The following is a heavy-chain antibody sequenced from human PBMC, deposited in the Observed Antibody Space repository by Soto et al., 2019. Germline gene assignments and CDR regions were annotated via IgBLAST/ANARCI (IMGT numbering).Heavy chain of an antibody. CDR2: IYPGDSDT. CDR1: GYSFTSYW. CDR3: ARQTTPLNYGDYFTGDAFDI. D-gene: IGHD4-17*01. V-gene: IGHV5-51*01. Sequence: PGESLKISCKGSGYSFTSYWIGWVRQMPGKGLEWMGIIYPGDSDTRYSPSFQGQVTISADKSISTAYLQWSSLKASDTAMYYCARQTTPLNYGDYFTGDAFDIWGQGTMVTVSS. J-gene: IGHJ3*02.